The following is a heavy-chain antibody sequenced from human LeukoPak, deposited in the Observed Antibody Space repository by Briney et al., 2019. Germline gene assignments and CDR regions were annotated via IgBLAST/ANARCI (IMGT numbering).Heavy chain of an antibody. J-gene: IGHJ3*02. D-gene: IGHD3-22*01. CDR3: ARDWTYYYDSSGSYNDAFDI. Sequence: SVKLSCTASGATFTSYAISWVRQAPGQGRGWRGRIIAIIGTANYPQKHQRRVAITTEESTSPAYMELISLRSEDTAVYDCARDWTYYYDSSGSYNDAFDIWGQGTLVTVSS. CDR2: IIAIIGTA. V-gene: IGHV1-69*05. CDR1: GATFTSYA.